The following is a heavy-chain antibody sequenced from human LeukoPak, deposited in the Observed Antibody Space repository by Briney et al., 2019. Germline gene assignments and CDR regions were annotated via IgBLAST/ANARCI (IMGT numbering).Heavy chain of an antibody. CDR3: ARDPPRYDSSGYFS. J-gene: IGHJ5*02. V-gene: IGHV3-7*01. CDR1: GFTFSSYW. Sequence: PGGSLRLSCAASGFTFSSYWMSWVRQAQGKGLEWVANIKQDGSEKYYVDSVKGRFTISRDNAKNSLYLQMNSLRAEDTAVYYCARDPPRYDSSGYFSWGQGTLVTVSS. D-gene: IGHD3-22*01. CDR2: IKQDGSEK.